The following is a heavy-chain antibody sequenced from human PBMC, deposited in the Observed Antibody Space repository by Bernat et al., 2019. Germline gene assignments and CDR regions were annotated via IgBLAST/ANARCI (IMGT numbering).Heavy chain of an antibody. J-gene: IGHJ4*02. V-gene: IGHV3-7*03. Sequence: AEWGGGLVPAGGSLILSCAASGFTCRSHWVGWVRQAPGEGLEGVANLNQDGSETYYVDSLKGRFTISRDNTKNSLYLQMNSLRTEDTAVYFCARLGYRLAEYWGQGTLVTVSA. CDR3: ARLGYRLAEY. CDR2: LNQDGSET. CDR1: GFTCRSHW. D-gene: IGHD3-16*02.